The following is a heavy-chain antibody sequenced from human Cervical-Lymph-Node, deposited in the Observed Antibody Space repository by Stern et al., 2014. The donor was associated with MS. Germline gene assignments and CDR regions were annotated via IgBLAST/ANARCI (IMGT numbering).Heavy chain of an antibody. Sequence: EVQLVESGGGAVRPGGSLRLSCEGSGFNFDDHAMSWVRQVPGKGLEWVSGINWNGRNTDYADSVEGRFTISRDNAKNSLYLQITSLRDEDTAFYYCARGPYTSSWYYFDFWGQGTLVTVSS. J-gene: IGHJ4*02. CDR2: INWNGRNT. CDR3: ARGPYTSSWYYFDF. V-gene: IGHV3-20*04. D-gene: IGHD6-13*01. CDR1: GFNFDDHA.